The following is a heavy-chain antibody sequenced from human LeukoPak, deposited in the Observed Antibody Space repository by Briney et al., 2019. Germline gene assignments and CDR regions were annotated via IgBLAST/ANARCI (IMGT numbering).Heavy chain of an antibody. J-gene: IGHJ6*03. CDR2: ISGSGGST. CDR1: GFTFSSYG. D-gene: IGHD4-17*01. V-gene: IGHV3-23*01. CDR3: ARDFEDYGDYGGYYYYMDV. Sequence: PGGSLRLSCAASGFTFSSYGMSWVRQAPGKGLEWVSAISGSGGSTYYADSVKGRFTISRDNSKNTLYLQMGSVRAEDMAVYYCARDFEDYGDYGGYYYYMDVWGKGTTVTVSS.